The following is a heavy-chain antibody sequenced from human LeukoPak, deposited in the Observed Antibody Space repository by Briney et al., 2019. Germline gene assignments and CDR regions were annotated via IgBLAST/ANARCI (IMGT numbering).Heavy chain of an antibody. V-gene: IGHV3-64*01. D-gene: IGHD3-16*01. J-gene: IGHJ3*02. CDR2: ISSNGGST. CDR3: AKASLCSSAACYAFDI. CDR1: GFTFSSYA. Sequence: PGGSLRLSCAASGFTFSSYAMHWVRQAPGKGLEYVSAISSNGGSTYYANSVKGRFTISRDNSKNTLHLQMNSLRAEDTAIYYCAKASLCSSAACYAFDIWGQGTMVTVSS.